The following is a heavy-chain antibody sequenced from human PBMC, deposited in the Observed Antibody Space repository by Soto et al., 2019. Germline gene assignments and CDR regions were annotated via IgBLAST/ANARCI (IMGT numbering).Heavy chain of an antibody. CDR3: ARLLYYYDSSAQPRAFDI. CDR1: GGTFSSDA. V-gene: IGHV1-69*13. Sequence: ASVKVSCKASGGTFSSDAISWVRQAPGQGLEWMGGIIPIFGTANSAEKFQGRVTITADESTSTAYMELSSLRSEDTAVYYCARLLYYYDSSAQPRAFDIWGQGTMVTVSS. CDR2: IIPIFGTA. J-gene: IGHJ3*02. D-gene: IGHD3-22*01.